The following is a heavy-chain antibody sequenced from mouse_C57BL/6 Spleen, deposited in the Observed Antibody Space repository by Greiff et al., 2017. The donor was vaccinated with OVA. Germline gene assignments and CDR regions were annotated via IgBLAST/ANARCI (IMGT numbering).Heavy chain of an antibody. D-gene: IGHD2-4*01. Sequence: VQGVESGPGLVQPSQSLSITCTVSGFSLTSYGVHWVRQSPGKGLEWLGVIWSGGSTDYNAAFISRLSISKDNSKSQVFFKMNSLQADDTAIYYCARKTYYDYDFAMDYWGQGTSVTVSS. CDR3: ARKTYYDYDFAMDY. V-gene: IGHV2-2*01. CDR2: IWSGGST. CDR1: GFSLTSYG. J-gene: IGHJ4*01.